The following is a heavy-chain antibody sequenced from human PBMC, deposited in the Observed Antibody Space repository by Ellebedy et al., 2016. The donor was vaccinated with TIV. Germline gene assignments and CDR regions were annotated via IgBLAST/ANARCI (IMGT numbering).Heavy chain of an antibody. Sequence: GGSLRLSCAASGFTFSSYGMHWVRQAPGKGLEWVALVSYDGSSNYYADSVKGRFTISRDNSKNTLSLQMNSLRGEDSDVYYCARDAVQRYFYGVGVWGQGTTVTVSS. CDR2: VSYDGSSN. CDR3: ARDAVQRYFYGVGV. V-gene: IGHV3-30*03. J-gene: IGHJ6*02. D-gene: IGHD1-1*01. CDR1: GFTFSSYG.